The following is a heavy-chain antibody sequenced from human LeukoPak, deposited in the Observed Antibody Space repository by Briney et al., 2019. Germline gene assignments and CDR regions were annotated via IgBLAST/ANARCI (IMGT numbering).Heavy chain of an antibody. CDR3: ARRMETSGSFDY. Sequence: GGSLRLSCAASGFTLSTHLMHWVRQAPGKGLVWFSRVNSDETITNYADSVKGRFTISRDNAKNTQYLQMNSLRAEDTGVYYCARRMETSGSFDYWGQGTLVTVSS. CDR2: VNSDETIT. V-gene: IGHV3-74*01. J-gene: IGHJ4*02. D-gene: IGHD6-19*01. CDR1: GFTLSTHL.